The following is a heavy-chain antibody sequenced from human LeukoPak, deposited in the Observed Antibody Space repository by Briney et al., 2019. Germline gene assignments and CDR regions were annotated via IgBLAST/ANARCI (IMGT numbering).Heavy chain of an antibody. CDR2: MYYTGSA. CDR3: ARVSVVYGMDV. V-gene: IGHV4-59*01. Sequence: SETLSLTCSVSGGSISSDYWAWIRQPPGKGLEWIGYMYYTGSANYNPSLRSRVTISLATSKNQFSLKLSSVTAADTAVYYCARVSVVYGMDVWGRGTTVTVSS. CDR1: GGSISSDY. J-gene: IGHJ6*02.